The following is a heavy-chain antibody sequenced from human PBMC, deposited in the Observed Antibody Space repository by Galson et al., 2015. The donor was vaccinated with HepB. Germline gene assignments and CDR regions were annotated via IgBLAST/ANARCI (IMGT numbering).Heavy chain of an antibody. Sequence: SLRLSCAASGFTFSSYSMNWVRQAPGKGLEWVSSISSSSSYINYADSVKGRFTISRDNAKNSLYLQMNSLRAEDTAVYYCARSSGYFDYWGQGTLVTVSS. CDR1: GFTFSSYS. D-gene: IGHD3-22*01. CDR2: ISSSSSYI. J-gene: IGHJ4*02. CDR3: ARSSGYFDY. V-gene: IGHV3-21*01.